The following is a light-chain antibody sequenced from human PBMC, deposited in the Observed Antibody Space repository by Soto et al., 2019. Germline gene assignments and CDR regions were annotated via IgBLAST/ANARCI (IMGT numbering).Light chain of an antibody. CDR2: GAS. Sequence: EIVLTQSPGTLSLSPGERAILSCRASQSVSSGYLAWYQQKPGQAPRLLIYGASNRATGIPDRFSGSGSGTDFTLTISRLEPEDFAVYYCQQYGSSPRTFGQGTKVDI. V-gene: IGKV3-20*01. J-gene: IGKJ1*01. CDR3: QQYGSSPRT. CDR1: QSVSSGY.